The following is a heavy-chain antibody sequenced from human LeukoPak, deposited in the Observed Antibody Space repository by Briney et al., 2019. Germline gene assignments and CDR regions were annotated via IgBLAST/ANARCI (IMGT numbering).Heavy chain of an antibody. J-gene: IGHJ4*02. CDR1: GFTFSSYS. D-gene: IGHD6-13*01. Sequence: QPGGSLRLSCAASGFTFSSYSMNWVHQAPGKGLEWVSYISSSSSTIYYADSVKGRFTISRDNAKNSLYLQMNSLRAEDTAIYYCARDKAAAGNLRPYYFDYWGQGTLVTVSS. V-gene: IGHV3-48*01. CDR3: ARDKAAAGNLRPYYFDY. CDR2: ISSSSSTI.